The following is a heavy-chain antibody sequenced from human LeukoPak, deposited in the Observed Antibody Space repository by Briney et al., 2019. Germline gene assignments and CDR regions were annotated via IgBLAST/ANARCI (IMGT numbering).Heavy chain of an antibody. Sequence: SGPTLVNTTQTLTLTCTFSGFSLATSRVGVGWIRQPPGKALEWLALIYWNDNKRYSPSLRSRLTVTKDTSKTQVFLTMTKMDPVDTATYYCAHGYGDYDPYFDYWGQGTLVTVSS. V-gene: IGHV2-5*01. D-gene: IGHD4-17*01. CDR2: IYWNDNK. CDR3: AHGYGDYDPYFDY. J-gene: IGHJ4*02. CDR1: GFSLATSRVG.